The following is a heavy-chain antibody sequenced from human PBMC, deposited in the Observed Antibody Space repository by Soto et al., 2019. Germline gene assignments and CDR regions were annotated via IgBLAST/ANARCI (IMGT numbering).Heavy chain of an antibody. V-gene: IGHV3-48*02. CDR3: AREISLSAGSYFDY. J-gene: IGHJ4*02. D-gene: IGHD3-10*01. CDR2: ISSSSYTI. Sequence: GGSLRLSCTAAGFTFNTYNMNWVRQAPGKGLEWVSYISSSSYTIKYADSVEGRFTVSRDNGKKSLYLQMNSLRDEDTAVYFCAREISLSAGSYFDYWGQGTLVTVSS. CDR1: GFTFNTYN.